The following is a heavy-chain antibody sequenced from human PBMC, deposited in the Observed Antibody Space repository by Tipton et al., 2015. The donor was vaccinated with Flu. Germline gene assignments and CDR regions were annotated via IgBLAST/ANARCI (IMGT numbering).Heavy chain of an antibody. CDR1: GYTVSGHY. V-gene: IGHV1-2*02. D-gene: IGHD5-18*01. Sequence: QLVQSGAEVKEPGASVKVSCKASGYTVSGHYMHWIRQAPGQGLEWMGWINPKSGDTKYAQNFQGRVTMTRDTSITTVYMELTGLTSDETAIYYCARTWIQLWTPDFDYWGQGTLVTVSS. CDR2: INPKSGDT. CDR3: ARTWIQLWTPDFDY. J-gene: IGHJ4*02.